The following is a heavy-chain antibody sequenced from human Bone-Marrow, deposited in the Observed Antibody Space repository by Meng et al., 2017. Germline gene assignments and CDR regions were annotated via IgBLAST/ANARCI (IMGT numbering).Heavy chain of an antibody. CDR2: TRNKANRFIT. Sequence: GRVVGSGGGLVRPGGSRRSPCAASGFIFSYHYMEWVRQAPGKGMEWVGRTRNKANRFITEYAASVQGRFTISRDDSKSSMFLQMSSLTAEDTAVYYCASHITSPGRGKYWGQGTLVTVSS. CDR3: ASHITSPGRGKY. D-gene: IGHD6-13*01. CDR1: GFIFSYHY. J-gene: IGHJ4*02. V-gene: IGHV3-72*01.